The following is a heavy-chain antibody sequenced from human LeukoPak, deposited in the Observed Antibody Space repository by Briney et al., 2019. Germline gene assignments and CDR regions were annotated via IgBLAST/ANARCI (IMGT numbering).Heavy chain of an antibody. D-gene: IGHD2-21*02. CDR2: IDTSGSVI. J-gene: IGHJ4*02. Sequence: GGSLRLSCEASESTFSRYEMHWVRQAPGKGLEWISYIDTSGSVIYYADSVKGRFTISRDSAKNSLFLQMDSLRVDDTAVYYCAGGPVVTTFDYRGQGTLVPVSS. CDR1: ESTFSRYE. V-gene: IGHV3-48*03. CDR3: AGGPVVTTFDY.